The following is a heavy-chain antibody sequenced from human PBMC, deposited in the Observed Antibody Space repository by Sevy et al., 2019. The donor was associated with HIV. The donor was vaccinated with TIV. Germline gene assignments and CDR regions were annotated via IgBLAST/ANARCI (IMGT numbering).Heavy chain of an antibody. CDR3: ARRGGLWFGEFYDY. J-gene: IGHJ4*02. CDR1: GGSISSRTYY. V-gene: IGHV4-39*01. D-gene: IGHD3-10*01. Sequence: SETLSLTCTVSGGSISSRTYYWGWIRQPPGKGLEWIGSIYYSGRTNYNTSLKSRVTISVDRTKNQFSLKLTSVTAADSAVYYCARRGGLWFGEFYDYWGQGTLVTVSS. CDR2: IYYSGRT.